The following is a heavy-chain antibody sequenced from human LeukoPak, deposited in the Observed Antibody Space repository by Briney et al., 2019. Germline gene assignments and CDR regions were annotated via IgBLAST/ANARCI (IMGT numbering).Heavy chain of an antibody. CDR2: MNPNSGNT. CDR3: ARGGSYSYYYYMDD. Sequence: ASVKVSCKASGYTFTSYDINWVRQATGQGLEWMGWMNPNSGNTGYAQKFQGRVTITRNTSISTAYMELSSLRSEDTAVYYCARGGSYSYYYYMDDWGKGTTVTVSS. CDR1: GYTFTSYD. J-gene: IGHJ6*03. V-gene: IGHV1-8*03. D-gene: IGHD3-10*01.